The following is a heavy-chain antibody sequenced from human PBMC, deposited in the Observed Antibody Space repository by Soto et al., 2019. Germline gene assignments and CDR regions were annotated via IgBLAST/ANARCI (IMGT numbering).Heavy chain of an antibody. CDR2: MNPNSGNT. Sequence: QVQLVQSGAEVKKPGASVKVSCKASGYTFTSYDINWVRQATGQGLEWMGWMNPNSGNTGYAQKFQGRVTMSRNTSISTAYMELRSLRSEDTAVYYCASEGGYSYGFDYWGQGTLVTVSS. V-gene: IGHV1-8*01. CDR1: GYTFTSYD. J-gene: IGHJ4*02. D-gene: IGHD5-18*01. CDR3: ASEGGYSYGFDY.